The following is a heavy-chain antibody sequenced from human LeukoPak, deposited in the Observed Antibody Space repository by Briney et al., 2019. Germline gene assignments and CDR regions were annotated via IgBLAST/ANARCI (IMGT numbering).Heavy chain of an antibody. D-gene: IGHD1-26*01. CDR1: GGTFGSYA. CDR2: IIPIFGTA. J-gene: IGHJ4*02. CDR3: ARGGLIVGATFDY. Sequence: GASVKVSCKASGGTFGSYAISWVRQAPGQGLVWMGGIIPIFGTANYAQKFQGRVTITADESTSTAYMELSSLRSEDTAVYYCARGGLIVGATFDYWGQGTLVTVSS. V-gene: IGHV1-69*13.